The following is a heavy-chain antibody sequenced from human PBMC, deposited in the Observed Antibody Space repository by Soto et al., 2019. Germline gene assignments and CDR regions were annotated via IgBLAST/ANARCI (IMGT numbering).Heavy chain of an antibody. Sequence: ASVKVSCKASGYTFTSYYMHWVRQAPGQGLEWMGIINPGGGSTSYAQKFQGRVTMTRDTSTSTVYMELSNLRSEDTAVYYCARERIMITFGGGAYYYGMDVWG. CDR3: ARERIMITFGGGAYYYGMDV. D-gene: IGHD3-16*01. CDR2: INPGGGST. CDR1: GYTFTSYY. V-gene: IGHV1-46*01. J-gene: IGHJ6*02.